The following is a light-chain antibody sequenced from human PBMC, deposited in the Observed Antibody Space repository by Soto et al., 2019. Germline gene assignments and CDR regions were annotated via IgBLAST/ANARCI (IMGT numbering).Light chain of an antibody. J-gene: IGKJ1*01. CDR1: QSVNSN. V-gene: IGKV3-15*01. CDR3: QQYNDWPLT. Sequence: EIVLTQSPVTLSLSPGERATLSCRASQSVNSNLAWYQQKPGQAPSLLIYGAFTRATGIPARFSGTGSGTEGTLTISSLKYEDFALYYCQQYNDWPLTFGQGTKVDIK. CDR2: GAF.